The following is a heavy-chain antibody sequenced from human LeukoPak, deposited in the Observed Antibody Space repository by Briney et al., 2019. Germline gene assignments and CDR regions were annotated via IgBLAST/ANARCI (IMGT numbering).Heavy chain of an antibody. CDR3: ARPELAYCGGDCLDAFHI. CDR1: GFTFSSYA. Sequence: PGGSLRLSCAASGFTFSSYAMSWVRQAPGKGLEWVANIKQDGGEKYYVDSVKGRFTISRDNAKNSLYLQMNSLRAENTAVYYCARPELAYCGGDCLDAFHIWGEKTIVTVSS. CDR2: IKQDGGEK. D-gene: IGHD2-21*02. J-gene: IGHJ3*02. V-gene: IGHV3-7*01.